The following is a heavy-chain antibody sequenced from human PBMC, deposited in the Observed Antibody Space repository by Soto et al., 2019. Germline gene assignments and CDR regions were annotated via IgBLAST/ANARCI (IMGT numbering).Heavy chain of an antibody. V-gene: IGHV1-3*01. CDR3: ARDRGITMGAGSNTNWFDP. Sequence: ASVNVSCKASGYTFTIYAMHWVRQAPGQRLEWMGWINAGNGNTKYSQKFQGRVTITRDTSASTAYMELSSLRSEDTAVYYCARDRGITMGAGSNTNWFDPWGQGTLVTVSS. CDR1: GYTFTIYA. D-gene: IGHD3-10*01. J-gene: IGHJ5*02. CDR2: INAGNGNT.